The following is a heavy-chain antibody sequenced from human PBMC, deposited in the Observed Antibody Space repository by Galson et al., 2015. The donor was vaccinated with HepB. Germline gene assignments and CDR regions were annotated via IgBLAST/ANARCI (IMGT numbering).Heavy chain of an antibody. CDR2: IYYSGKT. CDR1: GDSISSGDYY. CDR3: ARSHYYDSSGHRINPMGFDP. D-gene: IGHD3-22*01. V-gene: IGHV4-31*03. J-gene: IGHJ5*02. Sequence: TLSLTCTVSGDSISSGDYYWSWIRQHPGKGLEWIGYIYYSGKTYCSPSLKSRVTMSIDTSENQFSLTLRSVTAADTAVYYCARSHYYDSSGHRINPMGFDPWGQGTLVTVSS.